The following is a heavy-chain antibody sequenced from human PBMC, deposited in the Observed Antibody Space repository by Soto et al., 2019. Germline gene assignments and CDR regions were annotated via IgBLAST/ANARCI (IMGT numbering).Heavy chain of an antibody. J-gene: IGHJ4*02. D-gene: IGHD6-19*01. CDR3: ARGTAGSGTANAW. V-gene: IGHV3-74*01. CDR2: INGDGSMP. Sequence: EVQLVESGGDLVEPGGSLGLSCEASGFTFSSHWMVWVRQAPGKGLVWVSRINGDGSMPSYSNSVKGRSTISRDHPKNTVTLQMNSLRVEDTAVYYCARGTAGSGTANAWWGRGILVTVSS. CDR1: GFTFSSHW.